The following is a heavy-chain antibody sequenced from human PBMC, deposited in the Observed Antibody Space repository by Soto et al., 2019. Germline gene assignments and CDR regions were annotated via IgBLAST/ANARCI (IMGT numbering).Heavy chain of an antibody. V-gene: IGHV1-69*06. CDR2: IIPIFGTA. D-gene: IGHD3-10*01. Sequence: QVQLVQSGAEVKKPGSSVKVSCKASGGTFSSYAISWVRQAPGQGLEWMGGIIPIFGTANYAQKFQGRVTITADKSTSAAYMELSSLRSEDTAVYYCARAPGSGSYYRGANRIWGQGTMVTVSS. CDR1: GGTFSSYA. CDR3: ARAPGSGSYYRGANRI. J-gene: IGHJ3*02.